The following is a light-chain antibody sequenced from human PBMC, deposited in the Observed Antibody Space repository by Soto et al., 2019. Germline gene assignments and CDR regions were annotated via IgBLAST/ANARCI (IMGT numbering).Light chain of an antibody. CDR2: GAS. Sequence: EIVLTQSPGTLSLSPGERATLSCRASESVSSSYLAWYQQKPGQAPRLLIFGASSRATGTPDRFSGSGSGTDFTLTISRLEPEDFAVYYCQQYGSSPPWTFGLGTEVEIK. CDR3: QQYGSSPPWT. V-gene: IGKV3-20*01. CDR1: ESVSSSY. J-gene: IGKJ1*01.